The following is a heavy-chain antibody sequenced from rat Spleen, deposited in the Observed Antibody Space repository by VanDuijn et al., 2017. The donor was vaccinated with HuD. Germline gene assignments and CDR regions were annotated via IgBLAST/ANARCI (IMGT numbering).Heavy chain of an antibody. CDR3: ARAHTTGIRDWLAY. V-gene: IGHV2-41*01. CDR1: GFSLTSYN. CDR2: IWNTGGT. J-gene: IGHJ3*01. D-gene: IGHD1-9*01. Sequence: QVQLKESGPGLVQPSQTLSLTCTVAGFSLTSYNVHWVRQPPGKGLEWMGVIWNTGGTRYNSALKSRLSISKDTSKSQVFLKMNSLQTEDTATYYCARAHTTGIRDWLAYWGQGTLVTVSS.